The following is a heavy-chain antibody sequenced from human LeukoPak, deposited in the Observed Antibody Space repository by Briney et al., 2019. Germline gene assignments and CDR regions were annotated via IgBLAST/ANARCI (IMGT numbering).Heavy chain of an antibody. CDR3: AKGGARLRFDY. J-gene: IGHJ4*02. D-gene: IGHD3-22*01. V-gene: IGHV3-7*03. CDR1: GFTFTSYW. CDR2: IKQDGSEK. Sequence: GGSLRLSCAASGFTFTSYWMSWVRQAPGKGLEWVANIKQDGSEKYYVDSVKGRFTISRDNSKNTLYLQMNSLRAEDTAVYYCAKGGARLRFDYWGQGTLVTVSS.